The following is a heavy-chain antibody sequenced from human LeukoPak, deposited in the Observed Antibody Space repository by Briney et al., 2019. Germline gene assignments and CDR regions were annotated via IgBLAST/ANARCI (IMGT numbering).Heavy chain of an antibody. CDR1: GFGFSSHW. V-gene: IGHV3-74*01. D-gene: IGHD2/OR15-2a*01. CDR2: SNSDGSVR. J-gene: IGHJ5*02. Sequence: PGGSLRLSYAASGFGFSSHWMHWVRQAPGKGLVWVSRSNSDGSVRNYADSVEGRFIISRDNAKNTLYLQMNNLGVEDTAVYFCARDPSVNNAIGYNWFDHWGQGALVTVSS. CDR3: ARDPSVNNAIGYNWFDH.